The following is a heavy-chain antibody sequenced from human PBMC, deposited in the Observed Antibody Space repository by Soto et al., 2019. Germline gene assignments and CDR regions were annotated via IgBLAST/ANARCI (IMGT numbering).Heavy chain of an antibody. Sequence: GGSLRLSCAASGFTFSSYSMNWVRQAPGKGLEWVSSISSSSSYIYYADSVKGRFTISRDNAKNSLYLQMNSLRAEDTAVYYCATENYDFWSGYYSPSHFDYWGQGTLVTVSS. CDR1: GFTFSSYS. CDR3: ATENYDFWSGYYSPSHFDY. D-gene: IGHD3-3*01. CDR2: ISSSSSYI. J-gene: IGHJ4*02. V-gene: IGHV3-21*01.